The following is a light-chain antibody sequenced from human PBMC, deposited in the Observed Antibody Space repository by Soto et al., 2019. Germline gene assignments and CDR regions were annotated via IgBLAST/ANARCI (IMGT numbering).Light chain of an antibody. Sequence: EIVLTQSPGTLSLSPGERATLSCRASQSVSSDLAWYHRKPGHAPRLLIYGSSTRATGIPARFSVSGSGTDFTLTISSLQPEDVATYYCQKYDSATLTFCGGT. CDR3: QKYDSATLT. J-gene: IGKJ4*01. CDR1: QSVSSD. V-gene: IGKV3-15*01. CDR2: GSS.